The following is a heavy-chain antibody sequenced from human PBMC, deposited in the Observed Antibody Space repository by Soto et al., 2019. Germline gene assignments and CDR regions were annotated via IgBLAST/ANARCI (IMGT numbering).Heavy chain of an antibody. CDR1: GFTFSSYG. CDR2: ISYDGSNK. D-gene: IGHD3-3*01. V-gene: IGHV3-30*18. J-gene: IGHJ6*02. CDR3: AKSDNYDFGRGYYIQNGMDV. Sequence: GRSLRLSCAASGFTFSSYGMHWVRQAPGKGLEWVAVISYDGSNKYYADSVKGRFTISRDNSKNTLYLQINSLKAEDTAVYYCAKSDNYDFGRGYYIQNGMDVLGQGTTVTVS.